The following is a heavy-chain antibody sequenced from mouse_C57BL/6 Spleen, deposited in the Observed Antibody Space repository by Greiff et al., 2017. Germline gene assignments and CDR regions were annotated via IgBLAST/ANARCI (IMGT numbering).Heavy chain of an antibody. Sequence: EVKLQESGPGMVKPSQSLSLTCTVTGYSITSGYDWHWIRHFPGNKLEWMGYISYSGSTNYNPSLKSRISITHDTSKNHFFLKLNSVTTEDTATYYCARDLDSSGYGYFDVWGTGTTVTVSS. J-gene: IGHJ1*03. CDR3: ARDLDSSGYGYFDV. V-gene: IGHV3-1*01. D-gene: IGHD3-2*02. CDR1: GYSITSGYD. CDR2: ISYSGST.